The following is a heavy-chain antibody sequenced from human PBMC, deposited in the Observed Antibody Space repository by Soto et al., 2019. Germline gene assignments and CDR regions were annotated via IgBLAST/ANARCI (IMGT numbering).Heavy chain of an antibody. CDR1: GGTFSSYT. Sequence: QVQRVQSGAEVKKPGSSVKVSCKASGGTFSSYTISWVRQAAGQGLEWMGRKIPILGIANYAQKFQGRVKITADKSTSTAYMELSSLRSEDTAVYYYATEEYYYGSGAFFDYWGQGTLVTVSS. CDR2: KIPILGIA. V-gene: IGHV1-69*08. D-gene: IGHD3-10*01. CDR3: ATEEYYYGSGAFFDY. J-gene: IGHJ4*02.